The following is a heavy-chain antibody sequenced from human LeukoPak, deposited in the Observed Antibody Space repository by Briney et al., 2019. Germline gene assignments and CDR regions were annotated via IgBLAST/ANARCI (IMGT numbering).Heavy chain of an antibody. Sequence: GGSLRLSCAASGFTFSSYWMHWVRQPPGKGLVWVSRMDSDGSNTNYADSVKGRFTISRDNAKNTLYLQMHSLTAEDTAVYYCAGSREYSWNPLDYWGQGTLVTVSS. CDR3: AGSREYSWNPLDY. CDR2: MDSDGSNT. CDR1: GFTFSSYW. J-gene: IGHJ4*02. D-gene: IGHD4-11*01. V-gene: IGHV3-74*01.